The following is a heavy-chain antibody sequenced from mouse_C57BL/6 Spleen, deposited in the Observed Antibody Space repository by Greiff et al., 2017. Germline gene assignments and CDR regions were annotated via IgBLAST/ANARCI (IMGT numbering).Heavy chain of an antibody. J-gene: IGHJ2*01. Sequence: QVQLQQPGAELVMPGASVKLSCKASGYTFTSYWMHWVKQRPGQGLEWIGEIDPSDSYTNYNQKFKGKTTLTVDKSSSTAYMQLSSLTSEDSAVYYSARGYDGSSYYFDDWGQGTTLTVSS. V-gene: IGHV1-69*01. D-gene: IGHD1-1*01. CDR3: ARGYDGSSYYFDD. CDR1: GYTFTSYW. CDR2: IDPSDSYT.